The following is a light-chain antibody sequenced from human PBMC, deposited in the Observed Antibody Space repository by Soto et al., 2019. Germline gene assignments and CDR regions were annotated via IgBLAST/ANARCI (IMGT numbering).Light chain of an antibody. V-gene: IGKV3-15*01. CDR3: QQYNNWPPWT. CDR1: QSVSSY. CDR2: RAS. Sequence: EIVMTQSPATLSVSRGERATLSCRASQSVSSYLAWYQQKPGQAPRLLIYRASTRATGIPAGFSGSGSGTEFTLTISSLQSEDFAVYYCQQYNNWPPWTFGQGTKVEIK. J-gene: IGKJ1*01.